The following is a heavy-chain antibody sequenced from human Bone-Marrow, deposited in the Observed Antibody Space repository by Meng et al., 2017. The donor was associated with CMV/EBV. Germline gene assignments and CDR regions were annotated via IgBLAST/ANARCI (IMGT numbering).Heavy chain of an antibody. Sequence: ASVKVSCKASGYTFTSYGISWVRQAPGQGLEWMGWISAYNGNTNYAQKLQGRVTMTTDTSTKTAYMELRSLRSDDTAVYFCARGGAFTVTTHFDYWGQGTLVTVSS. D-gene: IGHD1-1*01. V-gene: IGHV1-18*01. CDR1: GYTFTSYG. CDR2: ISAYNGNT. J-gene: IGHJ4*02. CDR3: ARGGAFTVTTHFDY.